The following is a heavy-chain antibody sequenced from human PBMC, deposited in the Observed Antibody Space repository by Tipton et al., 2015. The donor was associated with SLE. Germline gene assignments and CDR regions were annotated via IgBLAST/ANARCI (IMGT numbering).Heavy chain of an antibody. D-gene: IGHD1-1*01. V-gene: IGHV6-1*01. J-gene: IGHJ4*02. CDR2: TYYRSKWYN. CDR3: ARETSGNWYYFDH. CDR1: GDSVSSNSAA. Sequence: TLSLTCAISGDSVSSNSAAWNWFMESPSRGREWLGRTYYRSKWYNDYAVSVKSRMTINPDTSKNQFSLQLNSVTPEDTAVYYCARETSGNWYYFDHWGQGTLVTVSS.